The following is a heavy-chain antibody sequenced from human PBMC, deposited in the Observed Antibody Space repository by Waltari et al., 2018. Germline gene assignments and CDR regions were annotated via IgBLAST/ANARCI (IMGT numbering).Heavy chain of an antibody. V-gene: IGHV1-69*01. CDR3: ARDTIRGFGELEAYYYGMDV. Sequence: VQLVQSGAEVKKPGSSVKVSCKASGGTFSSYAISWVRQAPGQGLEWMGVTTPIFCQANNSKRIQGRVTITADDSPSTAYMELSSLRSEDTAVYYCARDTIRGFGELEAYYYGMDVWGQGTTVTVSS. CDR2: TTPIFCQA. J-gene: IGHJ6*02. D-gene: IGHD3-10*01. CDR1: GGTFSSYA.